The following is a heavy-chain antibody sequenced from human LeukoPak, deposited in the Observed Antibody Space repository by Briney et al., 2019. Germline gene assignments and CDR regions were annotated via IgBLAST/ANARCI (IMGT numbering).Heavy chain of an antibody. CDR2: IWYDGTNE. D-gene: IGHD2-21*02. V-gene: IGHV3-33*01. CDR1: GFTFSSYG. CDR3: ARGNCGGDCYSGY. Sequence: PGGSLRLSCAASGFTFSSYGMHWVRQAPGRGLEWVAVIWYDGTNEDYADSVRGRFTVSRDNSKSTLYLQMNSLRVEDTAVYYCARGNCGGDCYSGYWGQGTLVTISS. J-gene: IGHJ4*02.